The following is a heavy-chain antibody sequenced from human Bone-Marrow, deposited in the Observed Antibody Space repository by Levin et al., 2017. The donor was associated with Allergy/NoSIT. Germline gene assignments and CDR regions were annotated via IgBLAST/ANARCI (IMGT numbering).Heavy chain of an antibody. CDR2: IMSVFGTT. V-gene: IGHV1-69*01. J-gene: IGHJ4*02. D-gene: IGHD3-10*01. Sequence: LEWMGGIMSVFGTTNYAQKFQGRVTITADESTSTAYMELGSLTSDDTAMYFCARGLNYGSGIEFFDSWGQGTLITVAS. CDR3: ARGLNYGSGIEFFDS.